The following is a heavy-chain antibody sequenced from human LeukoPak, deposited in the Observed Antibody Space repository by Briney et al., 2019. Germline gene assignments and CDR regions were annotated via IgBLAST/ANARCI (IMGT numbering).Heavy chain of an antibody. Sequence: PGGSLRLSCAASGFTFSSYWMSWVRQAPGKGLEWVANIKQDGSEKYYVDSVKGRFTISRDSAKNSLYLQMNSLRVEDTTVYYCAKLRYCSGGSCPSDAFDIWGQGTMVTVSS. CDR3: AKLRYCSGGSCPSDAFDI. V-gene: IGHV3-7*02. CDR2: IKQDGSEK. J-gene: IGHJ3*02. D-gene: IGHD2-15*01. CDR1: GFTFSSYW.